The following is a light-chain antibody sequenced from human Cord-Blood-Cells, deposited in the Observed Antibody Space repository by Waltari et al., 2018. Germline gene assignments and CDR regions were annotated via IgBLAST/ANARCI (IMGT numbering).Light chain of an antibody. V-gene: IGLV2-14*01. J-gene: IGLJ3*02. CDR2: EVS. CDR1: SSDVGGYNY. CDR3: SSYTSSSTV. Sequence: QSALTQPASVSGSPGQSITISCTGTSSDVGGYNYVSWYQQHPGKAPNLMIYEVSNRPSGVSNRVAGSKSGNTASLTISGLQAEDEADYYCSSYTSSSTVFGGGTKLTVL.